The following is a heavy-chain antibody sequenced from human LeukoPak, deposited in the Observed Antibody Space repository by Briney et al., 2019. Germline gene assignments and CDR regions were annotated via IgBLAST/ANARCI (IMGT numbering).Heavy chain of an antibody. V-gene: IGHV3-48*03. J-gene: IGHJ4*02. Sequence: GGSLRLSCAASGFTFSSYEMNWVRQASGKGLEWVSYISSSGSTIYYADSVKGRFTISRDNAKNSLYLQMNSLRAEDTAVYYCARADWNDLDYWGQGTLVTVSS. CDR2: ISSSGSTI. CDR1: GFTFSSYE. CDR3: ARADWNDLDY. D-gene: IGHD1-1*01.